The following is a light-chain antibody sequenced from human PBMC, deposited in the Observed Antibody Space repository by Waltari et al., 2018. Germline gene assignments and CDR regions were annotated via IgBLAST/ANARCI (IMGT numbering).Light chain of an antibody. CDR1: SSNIGAGYD. J-gene: IGLJ3*02. V-gene: IGLV1-40*01. CDR3: QSYDSSLSGWV. Sequence: QSVLTPPPSVSGAPGQRVTISCTGSSSNIGAGYDGPWYQQLPGTAPKLLIQGNSNRPSGVPDRFSGSKSGTSASLAITGLQAEDEADYYCQSYDSSLSGWVFGGGTKLTVL. CDR2: GNS.